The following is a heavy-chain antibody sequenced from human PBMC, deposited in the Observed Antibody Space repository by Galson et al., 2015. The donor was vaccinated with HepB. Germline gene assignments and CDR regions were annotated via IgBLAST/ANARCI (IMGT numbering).Heavy chain of an antibody. D-gene: IGHD2-15*01. V-gene: IGHV3-23*01. J-gene: IGHJ5*02. CDR2: ISGSGTST. CDR1: GFTFSSYA. CDR3: ARAGSYRFDP. Sequence: SLRLSCAASGFTFSSYAMSWVRQAPGKGLEWASTISGSGTSTYYADSVKGRFTISRDNSKNTLYLQMNSLRVEDTAVYYCARAGSYRFDPWGQGTLVTVSS.